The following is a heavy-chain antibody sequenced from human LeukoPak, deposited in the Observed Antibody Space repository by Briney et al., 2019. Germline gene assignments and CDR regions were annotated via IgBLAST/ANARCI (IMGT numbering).Heavy chain of an antibody. Sequence: SETLSLTCTVSGGSISSSSYYWGWIRQPPGKGLEWNGSIYYSGSTYYNPSLKSRVTISVDTSKNQFSLKLSSVTAADTAVYYCARQGFSGWTQFDYWGQGTLVILSS. CDR3: ARQGFSGWTQFDY. CDR2: IYYSGST. J-gene: IGHJ4*02. D-gene: IGHD6-19*01. CDR1: GGSISSSSYY. V-gene: IGHV4-39*01.